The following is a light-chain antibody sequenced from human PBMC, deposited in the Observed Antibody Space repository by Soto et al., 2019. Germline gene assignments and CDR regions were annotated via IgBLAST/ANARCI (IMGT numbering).Light chain of an antibody. CDR2: AVS. V-gene: IGLV2-8*01. J-gene: IGLJ1*01. CDR1: SSDVGGYKY. Sequence: LTQRPSASWSPGQSVTISCTGTSSDVGGYKYVSWHQQYPGKAPKLMIYAVSKRPSGVPDRFSGSKSGNTASLTVSGLQAEDEADYYCSSYAGSNNYVFGTGTKVTVL. CDR3: SSYAGSNNYV.